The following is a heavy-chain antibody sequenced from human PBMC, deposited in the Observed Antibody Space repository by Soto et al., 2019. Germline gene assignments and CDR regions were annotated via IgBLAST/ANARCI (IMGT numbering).Heavy chain of an antibody. CDR3: AGGRISMVREVPIHWFDP. J-gene: IGHJ5*02. CDR1: GYTFTSYY. CDR2: INPNSGGT. Sequence: ASVKVSCKASGYTFTSYYMHWVRQAPGQGLEWMGWINPNSGGTNYAQKFQGGVTMTRDTSISTAYMELSRLRSDDTAVYYCAGGRISMVREVPIHWFDPWGQGTLVTVSS. D-gene: IGHD3-10*01. V-gene: IGHV1-2*02.